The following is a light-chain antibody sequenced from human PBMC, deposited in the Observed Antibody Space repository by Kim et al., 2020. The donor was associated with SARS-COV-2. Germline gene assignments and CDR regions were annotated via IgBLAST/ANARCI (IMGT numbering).Light chain of an antibody. CDR3: SSYTTIYSYV. J-gene: IGLJ1*01. CDR2: GVT. Sequence: GQPITIACTGISSEIGGFDYVSWYQQRPGKAPKLLIYGVTHRPSGFPDCFSGAKSGNTASLTISGLQAEDEADYYCSSYTTIYSYVFGTGTKVTVL. CDR1: SSEIGGFDY. V-gene: IGLV2-14*03.